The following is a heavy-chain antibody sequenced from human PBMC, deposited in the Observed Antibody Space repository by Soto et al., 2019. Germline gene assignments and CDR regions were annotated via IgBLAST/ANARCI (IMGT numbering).Heavy chain of an antibody. CDR2: ISYDGTNK. J-gene: IGHJ4*02. D-gene: IGHD1-26*01. CDR3: ARGYSGTYPPRDY. V-gene: IGHV3-30-3*01. Sequence: QVQLVESGGGVVQPGRSLRLSCAASGFTFSTYAMHWVRQAPGKGLEWVALISYDGTNKYYADSVKGRFTISRDNSKNTLYLQMNGLRPEDTAVYYCARGYSGTYPPRDYWGQGTLITVSS. CDR1: GFTFSTYA.